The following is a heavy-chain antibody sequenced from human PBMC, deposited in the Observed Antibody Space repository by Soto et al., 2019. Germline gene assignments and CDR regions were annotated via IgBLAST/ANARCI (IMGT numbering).Heavy chain of an antibody. D-gene: IGHD6-19*01. CDR2: ISGNGGST. V-gene: IGHV3-23*01. CDR3: ARDPYTSGWFYFDF. Sequence: EVQLLESGGDSAQPGGSLGLSCAASGFTFSSYAMSWVRQAPGKWLEWVSGISGNGGSTYYADSVKGRFTISRDNSKNTLHLQMDSLRAEDTAVYYCARDPYTSGWFYFDFWGQGALVTVSS. CDR1: GFTFSSYA. J-gene: IGHJ4*02.